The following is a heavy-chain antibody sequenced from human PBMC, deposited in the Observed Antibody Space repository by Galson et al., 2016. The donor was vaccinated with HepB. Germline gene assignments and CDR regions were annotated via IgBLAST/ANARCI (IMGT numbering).Heavy chain of an antibody. V-gene: IGHV1-2*02. D-gene: IGHD2/OR15-2a*01. CDR2: INPNGGVT. CDR1: GYIFTERY. J-gene: IGHJ4*02. CDR3: ARGFYRPEY. Sequence: SVKVSCKASGYIFTERYIYWMRQAPGQGLEWMGWINPNGGVTWFAQKFQGRVTMTRDTTITTAYMELSSLNSDDTAFYYCARGFYRPEYWGQGTRVTVSS.